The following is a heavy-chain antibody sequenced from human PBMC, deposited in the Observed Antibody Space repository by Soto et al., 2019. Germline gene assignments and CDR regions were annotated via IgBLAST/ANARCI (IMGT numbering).Heavy chain of an antibody. V-gene: IGHV4-34*01. J-gene: IGHJ4*02. D-gene: IGHD1-26*01. CDR1: DGSFRGFY. CDR2: INYSGFT. CDR3: ARATVKVGATLFDY. Sequence: PSETQSLTCGVSDGSFRGFYWSWIRQPPGKGLEWIGEINYSGFTNYNPSLKSRVTISRDTSTNQFSLKLTSATAADSAVYYCARATVKVGATLFDYWGQGTLVTVSS.